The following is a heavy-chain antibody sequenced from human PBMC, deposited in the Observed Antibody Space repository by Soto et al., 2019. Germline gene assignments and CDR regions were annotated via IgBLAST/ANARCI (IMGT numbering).Heavy chain of an antibody. J-gene: IGHJ6*02. CDR2: INSDGSSR. CDR1: GFTFTNYW. CDR3: ARGGRNYYGMDV. Sequence: EVQLVESGGGLVQPGGSLRLSRAASGFTFTNYWMHWVRQAPGRGLVWVSRINSDGSSRFYADSVKGRFTISRDNAENTVYLQMNSLRAEDTAVYYCARGGRNYYGMDVWGQGTTVTVAS. V-gene: IGHV3-74*01. D-gene: IGHD3-16*01.